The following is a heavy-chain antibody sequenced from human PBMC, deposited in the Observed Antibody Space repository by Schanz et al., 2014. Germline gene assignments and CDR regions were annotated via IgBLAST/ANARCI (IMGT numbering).Heavy chain of an antibody. CDR3: ARRDNYLSAFDI. J-gene: IGHJ3*02. D-gene: IGHD4-4*01. V-gene: IGHV4-39*01. CDR2: IYYTGTT. CDR1: GFMFSSFW. Sequence: VQLVESGGDLVQPGGSLRLSCAASGFMFSSFWMGWIRQAPGKGLEWIGNIYYTGTTYYNPSLKSRVSISVDTSKNRVSLKLPSVTAADTAVFYCARRDNYLSAFDIWGQGTMVTVSS.